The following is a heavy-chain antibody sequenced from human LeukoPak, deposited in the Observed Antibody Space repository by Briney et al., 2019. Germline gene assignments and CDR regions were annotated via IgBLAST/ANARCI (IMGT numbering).Heavy chain of an antibody. CDR2: INPNSGGT. J-gene: IGHJ4*02. V-gene: IGHV1-2*02. CDR1: GYTFTGYY. D-gene: IGHD5-12*01. CDR3: ARDRRDGYNLDY. Sequence: ASVKVSCKASGYTFTGYYMHWVRQAPGQGLEWMGWINPNSGGTNYAQKFQGRVTMTRNTSISTAYMELSSLRSEDTAVYYCARDRRDGYNLDYWGQGTLVTVSS.